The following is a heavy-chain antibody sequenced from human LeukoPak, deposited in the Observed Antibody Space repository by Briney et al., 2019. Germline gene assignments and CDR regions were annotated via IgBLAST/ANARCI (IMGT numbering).Heavy chain of an antibody. CDR2: ISSSSSTK. Sequence: GGSLRLSCAASGFTFSSYNVNWVRQAPGKGPEWVSYISSSSSTKYYADSVKGRFTISRDNAKNSLYLQMNSLRAEDTAVYYCARDKHIVVVTAGAFDIWGQGTMVTVSS. J-gene: IGHJ3*02. D-gene: IGHD2-21*02. V-gene: IGHV3-48*04. CDR1: GFTFSSYN. CDR3: ARDKHIVVVTAGAFDI.